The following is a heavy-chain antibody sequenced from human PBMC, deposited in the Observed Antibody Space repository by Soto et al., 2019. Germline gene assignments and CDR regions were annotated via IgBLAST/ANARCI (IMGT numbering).Heavy chain of an antibody. D-gene: IGHD2-2*01. CDR2: IYYSGST. CDR1: GGSISSYY. V-gene: IGHV4-59*08. J-gene: IGHJ4*02. CDR3: ARSPAGLGDY. Sequence: QVQLQESGPGLVKPSETLSLTCTVSGGSISSYYWSWIRQPPGKGLEWIGYIYYSGSTNYNPSLKSRVHISVDTSKNQFSLKLSSVTAADTAVYYCARSPAGLGDYWGQGSLVTVSS.